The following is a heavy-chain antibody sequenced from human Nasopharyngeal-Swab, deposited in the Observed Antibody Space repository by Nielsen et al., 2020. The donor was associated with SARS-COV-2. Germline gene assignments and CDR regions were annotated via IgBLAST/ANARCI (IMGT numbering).Heavy chain of an antibody. Sequence: RQAPGKGLEWIGEINHSGSTNYNPSLKSRVTISVDTSKNQFSLKLSSVTAADTAVYYCARVLRGVAARPLGFGYYYYYMDVWGKGTAVRLL. J-gene: IGHJ6*03. CDR2: INHSGST. CDR3: ARVLRGVAARPLGFGYYYYYMDV. V-gene: IGHV4-34*01. D-gene: IGHD6-6*01.